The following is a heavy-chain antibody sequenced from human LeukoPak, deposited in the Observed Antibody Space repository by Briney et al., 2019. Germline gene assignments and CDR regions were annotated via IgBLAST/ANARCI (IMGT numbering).Heavy chain of an antibody. Sequence: PGGSLRLSCAASGFTFSTYSMNWVRQAPGKGLEWVSYISSSGSTIYYADSVKGRFTISRDNAKNSLYLQMNSLRAEDTAVYFCARGIDYGEYYYYGMDVWGQGTTVTVSS. J-gene: IGHJ6*02. CDR2: ISSSGSTI. CDR3: ARGIDYGEYYYYGMDV. D-gene: IGHD4-17*01. V-gene: IGHV3-48*04. CDR1: GFTFSTYS.